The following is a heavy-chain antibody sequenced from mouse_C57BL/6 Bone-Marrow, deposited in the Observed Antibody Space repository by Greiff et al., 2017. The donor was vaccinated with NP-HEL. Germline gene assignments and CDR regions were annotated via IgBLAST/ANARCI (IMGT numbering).Heavy chain of an antibody. J-gene: IGHJ2*01. D-gene: IGHD2-5*01. CDR2: IYPSDSET. Sequence: QVQLQQPGAELVRPGSSVKLSCKASGYTFTSYWMDWVKQRPGQGLEWIGNIYPSDSETHYNQKFKDKATLTVDQSSSTAYMQLSSLTSEDSAVYYCARHYSNSPFDYWGQGTTLTVSS. CDR3: ARHYSNSPFDY. CDR1: GYTFTSYW. V-gene: IGHV1-61*01.